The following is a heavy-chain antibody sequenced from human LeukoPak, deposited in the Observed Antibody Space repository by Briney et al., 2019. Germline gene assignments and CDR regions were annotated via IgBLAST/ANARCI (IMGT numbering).Heavy chain of an antibody. D-gene: IGHD3-10*01. J-gene: IGHJ4*02. CDR1: GYTFTSYG. V-gene: IGHV1-3*03. CDR3: ARARREYYFDY. CDR2: INAGNGNT. Sequence: ASVKVSCKASGYTFTSYGISWVRQAPGQRLEWMGWINAGNGNTKYSQEFQGRVTITRDTSASTAYMELSSLRSEDMAVYYCARARREYYFDYWGQGTLVTVSS.